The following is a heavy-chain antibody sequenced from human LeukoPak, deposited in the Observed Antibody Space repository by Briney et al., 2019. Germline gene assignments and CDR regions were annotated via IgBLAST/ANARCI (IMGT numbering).Heavy chain of an antibody. Sequence: ASVKVSCKASGYTFTGYYMHWVRQSPGQGLEWMGWINPNSGGTNYAQKFQGRVTMTRDTSISTAYMELSRLRSDDTAVYYCARARSGYYGNFDYWGQGTLVTVSS. V-gene: IGHV1-2*02. J-gene: IGHJ4*02. D-gene: IGHD3-22*01. CDR2: INPNSGGT. CDR3: ARARSGYYGNFDY. CDR1: GYTFTGYY.